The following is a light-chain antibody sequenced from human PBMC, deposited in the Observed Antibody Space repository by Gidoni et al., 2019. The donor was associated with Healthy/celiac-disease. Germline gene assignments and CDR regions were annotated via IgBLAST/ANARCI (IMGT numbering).Light chain of an antibody. Sequence: DLVMTQSPDSLAVSLGERATINCKSSQSVLYSSNNKNYLAWYQQKPGQPPKLLIYWASTRESGVPDRFSGSGSGTDFTLTISSLQAEDVAVYYCQQYYSTPGTFGQGTKVEIK. J-gene: IGKJ1*01. CDR3: QQYYSTPGT. CDR1: QSVLYSSNNKNY. V-gene: IGKV4-1*01. CDR2: WAS.